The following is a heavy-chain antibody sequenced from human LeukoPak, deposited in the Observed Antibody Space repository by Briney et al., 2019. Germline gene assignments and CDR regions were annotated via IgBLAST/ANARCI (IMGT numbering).Heavy chain of an antibody. V-gene: IGHV3-53*01. J-gene: IGHJ6*02. CDR3: ARAAAGRAYYHYGMDV. CDR2: LDSDGSP. Sequence: GGSLRLSCAASGFTFSSCWMTWVRQAPGKGLEWVSILDSDGSPSYADSVKGRFTISRDNSKNTLDLQMNSLRAEDTAVYYCARAAAGRAYYHYGMDVWGQGTTVTVSS. CDR1: GFTFSSCW. D-gene: IGHD6-13*01.